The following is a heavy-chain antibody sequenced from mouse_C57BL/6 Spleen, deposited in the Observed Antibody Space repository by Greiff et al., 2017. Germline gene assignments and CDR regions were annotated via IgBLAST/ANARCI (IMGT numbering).Heavy chain of an antibody. CDR3: ARAIDYGPYYFDY. CDR1: GYSITSGYD. D-gene: IGHD2-4*01. Sequence: EVQLQQSGPGMVKPSQSLSLTCTVTGYSITSGYDWHWIRHFPGNKLEWMGYISYSGSTNYNPSLKSRISITHDTSKNHFFLKLNSVTTEDTATXYCARAIDYGPYYFDYWGQGTTLTVSS. CDR2: ISYSGST. J-gene: IGHJ2*01. V-gene: IGHV3-1*01.